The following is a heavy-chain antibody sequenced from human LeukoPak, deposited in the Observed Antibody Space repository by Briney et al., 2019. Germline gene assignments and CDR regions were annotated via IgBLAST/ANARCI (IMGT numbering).Heavy chain of an antibody. D-gene: IGHD3-16*01. J-gene: IGHJ4*02. CDR1: DDSISDYY. V-gene: IGHV4-59*01. Sequence: SETLSLTCTVSDDSISDYYWGWIRQPPGKGLEWIGYFYNSGRSTYNPSLKSRVTISADTSKNHFSLKLNSVTTADTAVYYCTRGAGWLIDYWGQGILVTVSS. CDR2: FYNSGRS. CDR3: TRGAGWLIDY.